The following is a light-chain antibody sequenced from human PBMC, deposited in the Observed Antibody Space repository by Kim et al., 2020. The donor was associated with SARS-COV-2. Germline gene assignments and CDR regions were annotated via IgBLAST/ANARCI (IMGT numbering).Light chain of an antibody. V-gene: IGLV2-23*02. J-gene: IGLJ2*01. CDR2: EVS. CDR1: SSDVGSYNL. CDR3: CSYAGSSTCV. Sequence: QSALTQPASVSGSPGQSITISCTGTSSDVGSYNLVSWYQQHPGKAPKLMIYEVSKRTSGVSNRFSGSKSGNTASLTISGLQAEDEADYYFCSYAGSSTCVFGGGTQLTVL.